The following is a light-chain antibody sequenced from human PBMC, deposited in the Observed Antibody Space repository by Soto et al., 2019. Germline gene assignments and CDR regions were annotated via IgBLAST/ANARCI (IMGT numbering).Light chain of an antibody. Sequence: EIVLTQSPATLSLSPGERATLSCRASQSVSSYLAWYQQKPGQAPRLLIYGASNRATGIPARFSGSGSGTEFALTITSLEPEDFAVYYCQQRGNWPLYTFGQGTKLEIK. CDR2: GAS. J-gene: IGKJ2*01. CDR1: QSVSSY. V-gene: IGKV3-11*01. CDR3: QQRGNWPLYT.